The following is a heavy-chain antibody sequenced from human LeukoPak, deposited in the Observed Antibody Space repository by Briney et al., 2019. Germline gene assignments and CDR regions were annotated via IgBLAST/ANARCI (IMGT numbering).Heavy chain of an antibody. Sequence: SETLSLTCAVSGGSLSSSNWWSWVRQPPGKGLEWTGEIYHSGSTNYNPSLKSRVTISVDKSKNQFSLKLSSVTAADTAVYYCARSVIAAAGYYYGMDVWGQGTTVTVSS. CDR2: IYHSGST. CDR1: GGSLSSSNW. J-gene: IGHJ6*02. V-gene: IGHV4-4*02. CDR3: ARSVIAAAGYYYGMDV. D-gene: IGHD6-13*01.